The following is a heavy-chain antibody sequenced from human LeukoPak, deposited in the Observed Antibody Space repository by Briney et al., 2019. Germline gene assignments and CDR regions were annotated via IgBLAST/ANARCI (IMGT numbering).Heavy chain of an antibody. Sequence: SETLYLTCAVYGGSFSGYYWSWIRQPPGKGLEWIGEINHSGSTNYNPSLKSRVTISVDTSKNQFSLKLSSVTTADTAVYYCARGGWGRSEYYYMDVWGKGTTVTVSS. CDR2: INHSGST. CDR1: GGSFSGYY. J-gene: IGHJ6*03. CDR3: ARGGWGRSEYYYMDV. D-gene: IGHD3-16*01. V-gene: IGHV4-34*01.